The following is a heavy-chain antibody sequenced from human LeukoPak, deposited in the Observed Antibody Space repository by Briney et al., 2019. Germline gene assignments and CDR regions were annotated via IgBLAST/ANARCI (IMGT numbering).Heavy chain of an antibody. CDR1: GFTVSSNY. CDR3: ARLCTSSPKDYYDSSGYYYALDY. J-gene: IGHJ4*02. Sequence: GGSLRLSCAASGFTVSSNYMSWVRQAPGKGLEWVSVIYSGGSTYYADSVKGRFTISRDNSKNTLYLQMNSLRAEDTAVYYCARLCTSSPKDYYDSSGYYYALDYWGQGTLVTVSS. CDR2: IYSGGST. V-gene: IGHV3-66*04. D-gene: IGHD3-22*01.